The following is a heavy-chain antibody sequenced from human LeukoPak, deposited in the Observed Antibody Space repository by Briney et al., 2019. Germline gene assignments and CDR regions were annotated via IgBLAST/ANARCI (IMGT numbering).Heavy chain of an antibody. CDR2: INPSGGST. CDR3: ARGTIFGVAPASWYFDL. Sequence: GASVKVSCKASGYTFTSYYMHWVRQAPGQGLEWMGIINPSGGSTSYAQKFQGRVTMTRDTSTSTAYMELSSLRSEDTAVYYCARGTIFGVAPASWYFDLWGRGTLVTVSS. D-gene: IGHD3-3*01. CDR1: GYTFTSYY. V-gene: IGHV1-46*01. J-gene: IGHJ2*01.